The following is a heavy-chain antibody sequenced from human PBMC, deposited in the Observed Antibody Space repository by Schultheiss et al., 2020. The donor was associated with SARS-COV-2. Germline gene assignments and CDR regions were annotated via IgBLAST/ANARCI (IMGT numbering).Heavy chain of an antibody. J-gene: IGHJ6*03. CDR2: ISSSSSYI. D-gene: IGHD2-8*02. Sequence: GGSLRLSCAASGFTVSSNYMSWVRQAPGKGLEWVSSISSSSSYIYYADSVKGRFTISRDNAKNSLYLQMNSLRAEDTAVYYCAKDGAVCTGGACDSITFHNMDVWGNGTTVTVSS. CDR3: AKDGAVCTGGACDSITFHNMDV. V-gene: IGHV3-21*01. CDR1: GFTVSSNY.